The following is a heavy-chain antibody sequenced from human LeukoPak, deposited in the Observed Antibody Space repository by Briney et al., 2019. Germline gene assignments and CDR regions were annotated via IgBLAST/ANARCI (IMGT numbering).Heavy chain of an antibody. Sequence: SETLSLTCTVSGGSISSYYWSWIRQPPGKGLEWIGYIYYSGSTYYNPSLKSRVTISVDTSKNQFSLKLSSVTAADTAVYYCARVGQLGPVWYYYYMDVWGKGTTVTVSS. CDR2: IYYSGST. J-gene: IGHJ6*03. D-gene: IGHD6-6*01. V-gene: IGHV4-59*01. CDR3: ARVGQLGPVWYYYYMDV. CDR1: GGSISSYY.